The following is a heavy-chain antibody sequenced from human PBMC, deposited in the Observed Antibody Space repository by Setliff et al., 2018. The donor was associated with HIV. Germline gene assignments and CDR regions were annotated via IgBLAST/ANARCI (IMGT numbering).Heavy chain of an antibody. CDR2: IYPGDSDT. V-gene: IGHV5-51*01. Sequence: PGESLKISCKASGYNFANYWIGWVRQGPGKGLEWMGIIYPGDSDTKYSPSFQGQVSISADKSTSTAFLQWISLKASDTATYYCARQPSGFLSPKDSFDFWGQGTRVTVSS. CDR1: GYNFANYW. J-gene: IGHJ3*01. CDR3: ARQPSGFLSPKDSFDF.